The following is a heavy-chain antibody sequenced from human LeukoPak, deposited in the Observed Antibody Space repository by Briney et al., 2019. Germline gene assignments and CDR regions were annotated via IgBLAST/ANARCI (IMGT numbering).Heavy chain of an antibody. CDR2: ISSSGSST. V-gene: IGHV3-23*01. CDR1: GFTFSNYA. Sequence: GGSLRLSCVASGFTFSNYAMSWVRQAPGRGLEWVSGISSSGSSTFFADHVKGRFTIARDNAKSSLYLQMNTLQAEDTAVYYCARRATGSSSLFYYYMDVWGKGTTVSVSS. J-gene: IGHJ6*03. CDR3: ARRATGSSSLFYYYMDV. D-gene: IGHD1-26*01.